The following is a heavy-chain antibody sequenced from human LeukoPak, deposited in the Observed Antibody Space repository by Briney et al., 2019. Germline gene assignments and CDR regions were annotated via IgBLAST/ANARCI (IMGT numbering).Heavy chain of an antibody. V-gene: IGHV4-59*01. D-gene: IGHD2-8*02. Sequence: SETLCLTCTVSGGFISSYYLSWVRQPPGKGLEWISYIYSSGSTNYNPSLTSRVTISVDTSKNQFCLKLSSVSAADTAVYYCASRPTGGSSYDYWGQGIVVTVSS. CDR1: GGFISSYY. J-gene: IGHJ4*02. CDR3: ASRPTGGSSYDY. CDR2: IYSSGST.